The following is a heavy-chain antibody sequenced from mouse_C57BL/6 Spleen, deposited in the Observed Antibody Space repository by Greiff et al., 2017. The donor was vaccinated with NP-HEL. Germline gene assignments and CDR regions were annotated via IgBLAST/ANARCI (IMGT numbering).Heavy chain of an antibody. V-gene: IGHV1-53*01. J-gene: IGHJ4*01. CDR3: ARDGGFYYGSSYVDY. Sequence: QVQLKQPGTELVKPGASVKLSCKASGYTFTSYWMHWVKQRPGQGLEWIGNINPSNGGTNYNEKFKSKATLTVDKSSSTAYMQLSSLTSEDSAVYYCARDGGFYYGSSYVDYWGQGTSVTVSS. D-gene: IGHD1-1*01. CDR1: GYTFTSYW. CDR2: INPSNGGT.